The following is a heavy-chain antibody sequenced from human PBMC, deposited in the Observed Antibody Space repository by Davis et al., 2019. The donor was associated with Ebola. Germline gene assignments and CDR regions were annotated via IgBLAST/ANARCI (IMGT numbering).Heavy chain of an antibody. J-gene: IGHJ4*02. CDR1: GYTFTGYY. CDR3: ARAGSSGRRFDY. Sequence: ASVKVSCKASGYTFTGYYMHWVRQAPGQGLEWMGIINPSGGSTSYAQKFQGRVTMTRDTSTSTVDMELSSLRSEDTAVYYCARAGSSGRRFDYWGQGTLVTVSS. D-gene: IGHD3-22*01. V-gene: IGHV1-46*01. CDR2: INPSGGST.